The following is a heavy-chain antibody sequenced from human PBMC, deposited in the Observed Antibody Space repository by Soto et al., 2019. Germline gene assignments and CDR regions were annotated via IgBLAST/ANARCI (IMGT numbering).Heavy chain of an antibody. CDR1: GFTFSSYS. D-gene: IGHD2-2*01. CDR2: ISSSSSTI. J-gene: IGHJ3*02. V-gene: IGHV3-48*01. CDR3: ARERERYCSSTNCYARDAFDI. Sequence: GGSLRLSCAASGFTFSSYSMNWVRQAPGKGLEWVSYISSSSSTIYYADSVKGRFTISRDNAKNSLYLQMNSLRAEDTAVYYCARERERYCSSTNCYARDAFDIWGQGTMVTVSS.